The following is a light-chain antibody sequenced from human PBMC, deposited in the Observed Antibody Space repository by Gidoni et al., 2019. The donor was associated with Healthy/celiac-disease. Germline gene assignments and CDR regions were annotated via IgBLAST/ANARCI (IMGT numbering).Light chain of an antibody. CDR1: SSNIGSNY. Sequence: QSVLPQPPSASGTPGQRVTISCSGSSSNIGSNYVYWYQQLPGTAPKLLLYRNNQRPSGVPDRFSGSKSGTSASLAISGLRSEDEADYYCAAWDDSLSGVVFGGGTKLXV. CDR2: RNN. CDR3: AAWDDSLSGVV. V-gene: IGLV1-47*01. J-gene: IGLJ2*01.